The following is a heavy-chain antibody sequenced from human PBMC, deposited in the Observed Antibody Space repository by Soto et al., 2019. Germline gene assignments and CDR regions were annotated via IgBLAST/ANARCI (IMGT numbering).Heavy chain of an antibody. J-gene: IGHJ4*02. V-gene: IGHV4-31*03. CDR2: IYYTGST. CDR3: ARERAGDRSGYYLGS. Sequence: SETLSLTCSVSGGSISSGAYYWSWIRHHPGKGLEWIGYIYYTGSTYYNPSPRSRVTISVDTSDNHFSLKLNSVTAADTAVYYCARERAGDRSGYYLGSWGQGTLVTVSS. CDR1: GGSISSGAYY. D-gene: IGHD3-22*01.